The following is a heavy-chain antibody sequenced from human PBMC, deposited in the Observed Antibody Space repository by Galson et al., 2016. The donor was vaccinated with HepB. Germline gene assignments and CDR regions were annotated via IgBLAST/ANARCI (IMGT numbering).Heavy chain of an antibody. V-gene: IGHV3-23*01. CDR2: IRERSGST. Sequence: ETLSLTCAVSGGSISSRNWWSWVRQAPGKGLEWVSGIRERSGSTNYADPVKGRFTISRDISKNSLYLQMNGLRAEDTALNYCAKTADHTHAFHIWGQGTMVTVSS. CDR3: AKTADHTHAFHI. CDR1: GGSISSRNW. J-gene: IGHJ3*02.